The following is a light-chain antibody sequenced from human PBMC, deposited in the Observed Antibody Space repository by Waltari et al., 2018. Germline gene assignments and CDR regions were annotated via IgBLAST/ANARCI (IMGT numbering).Light chain of an antibody. CDR2: LSS. Sequence: IQMTQSPSSLSASVGETVTISCRASQAVSTWLAWYQQRPGKAPKVLIYLSSSVQTGVPSRFAGSGSGTEFTLTISSLQPEDAATYFCQQTRTYPLTFGGGTKVEIK. CDR3: QQTRTYPLT. CDR1: QAVSTW. V-gene: IGKV1-12*01. J-gene: IGKJ4*01.